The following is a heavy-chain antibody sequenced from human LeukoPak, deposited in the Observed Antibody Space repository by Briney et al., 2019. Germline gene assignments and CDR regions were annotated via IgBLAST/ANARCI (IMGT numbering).Heavy chain of an antibody. CDR1: GFTFGSYG. D-gene: IGHD7-27*01. CDR3: AKDYWGLDPPNYFDY. CDR2: IRYDGSNK. V-gene: IGHV3-30*02. Sequence: GESLRLSCAASGFTFGSYGMHWVRQAPGKGLEWVAFIRYDGSNKYYADSVKGRFTISRDNSKNTLYLQMNSLRAEDTAVYYCAKDYWGLDPPNYFDYWGQGTLVTVSS. J-gene: IGHJ4*02.